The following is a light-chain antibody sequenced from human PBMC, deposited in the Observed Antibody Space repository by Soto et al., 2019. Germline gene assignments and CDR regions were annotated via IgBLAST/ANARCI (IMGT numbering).Light chain of an antibody. CDR2: GAS. CDR1: QSVSSN. J-gene: IGKJ1*01. Sequence: EIVMTQSPATLSVSPGERATLSCRASQSVSSNLAWYQQKPGQAPRLLMYGASSRATGIPDRFSGGGSGADFTLTISRLEPEDFGVYYCQQYQNSILRFGHGTKGDIK. V-gene: IGKV3D-15*01. CDR3: QQYQNSILR.